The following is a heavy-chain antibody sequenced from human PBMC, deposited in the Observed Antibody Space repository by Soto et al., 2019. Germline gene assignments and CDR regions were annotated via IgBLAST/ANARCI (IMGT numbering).Heavy chain of an antibody. CDR1: GYTFTSNG. D-gene: IGHD6-13*01. V-gene: IGHV1-18*01. CDR2: ISGYNGNT. Sequence: QVQLLQSGAEVKKPGASVKVSCKASGYTFTSNGSCWGRQAPAQGLEWVGWISGYNGNTNYAQKLQSRVTMTTDTSMSAGYMGLRSLRSADTAVYYCARRWQPLGANDYWGQGNLVTVSS. J-gene: IGHJ4*02. CDR3: ARRWQPLGANDY.